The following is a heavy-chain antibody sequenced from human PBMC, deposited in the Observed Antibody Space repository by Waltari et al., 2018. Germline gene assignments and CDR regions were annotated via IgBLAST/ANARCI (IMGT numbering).Heavy chain of an antibody. Sequence: EVQVVESGGGLVQPGGSLSLSCAASGFTFGSYGMTWVRQAPGQGVEGVANIKEDGSDNEYADSVKGRFSISRDNAKDSLYLQMNSLRAEDTALYYCARSGMKFTFDYWGRGTPVIVSS. CDR3: ARSGMKFTFDY. J-gene: IGHJ4*02. D-gene: IGHD1-26*01. CDR2: IKEDGSDN. V-gene: IGHV3-7*01. CDR1: GFTFGSYG.